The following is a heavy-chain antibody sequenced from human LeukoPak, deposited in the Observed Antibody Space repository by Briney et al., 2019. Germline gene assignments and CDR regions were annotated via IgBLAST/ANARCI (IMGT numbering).Heavy chain of an antibody. J-gene: IGHJ4*02. CDR3: ASYGSGSHGY. V-gene: IGHV3-15*01. Sequence: PGGSLRLSCAASGFTFSGSAMHWVRQAPGKGLEWVGRIKSKTDGGTTDYAAPVKGRFTISRDDSKNTVYLQMNSLKTEDTAVYYRASYGSGSHGYWGQGSLVTVSS. CDR1: GFTFSGSA. D-gene: IGHD3-10*01. CDR2: IKSKTDGGTT.